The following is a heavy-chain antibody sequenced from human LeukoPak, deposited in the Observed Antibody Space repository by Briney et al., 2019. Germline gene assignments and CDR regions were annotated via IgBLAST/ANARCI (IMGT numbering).Heavy chain of an antibody. CDR3: AKGRGYSYGYRGDGAFDY. CDR1: GFSFSDYN. J-gene: IGHJ4*02. Sequence: PGGSLRLSCAASGFSFSDYNMHWVRQAPGKGLEWMAVISYNGINEYYADSVKGRFTISRDNSRNTMYLQMNSLRAEDTAVYYCAKGRGYSYGYRGDGAFDYWGQGTLVTVSS. CDR2: ISYNGINE. D-gene: IGHD5-18*01. V-gene: IGHV3-30*18.